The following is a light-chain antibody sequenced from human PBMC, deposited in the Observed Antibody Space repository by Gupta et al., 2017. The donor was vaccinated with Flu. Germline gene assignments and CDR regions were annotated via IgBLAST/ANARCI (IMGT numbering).Light chain of an antibody. CDR3: QQEDNTPCI. V-gene: IGKV4-1*01. CDR2: WSS. Sequence: DIVMTQSPDSLAVSLGERATIHCKSSHNILYNSNNKNYLAWYQKRPGQPPKLLIYWSSTREYGVPDRFSGRGSGTDFTLTISSQQAEDVAVYYCQQEDNTPCIFGQGTKVDIK. CDR1: HNILYNSNNKNY. J-gene: IGKJ2*02.